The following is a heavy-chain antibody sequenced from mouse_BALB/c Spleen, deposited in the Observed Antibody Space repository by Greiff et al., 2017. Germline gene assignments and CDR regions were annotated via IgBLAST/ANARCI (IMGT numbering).Heavy chain of an antibody. D-gene: IGHD4-1*01. Sequence: EVKVEESGGGLVQPGGSMKLSCVASGFTFSSYWMSWVRQSPEKGLEWVAEIRLKSDNYATHYAESVKGKFTISRDDSKSRLYLQMNSLRAEDTGIYYCTANWGAYWGQGTLVTVSA. CDR3: TANWGAY. V-gene: IGHV6-3*01. CDR1: GFTFSSYW. CDR2: IRLKSDNYAT. J-gene: IGHJ3*01.